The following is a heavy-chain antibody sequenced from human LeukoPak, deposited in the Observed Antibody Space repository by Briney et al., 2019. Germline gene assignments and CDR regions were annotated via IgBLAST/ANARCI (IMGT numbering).Heavy chain of an antibody. J-gene: IGHJ4*02. CDR3: TREMVMIDY. V-gene: IGHV3-7*03. Sequence: GGSLRLSCAASGFTFSDYWMSWVRQAPGKGLEWVANIKQDGSEKYYVGSVKGRFTISRDNGKSSLYLQMNSLRAEDTAVYYCTREMVMIDYWGQGNLVTVSS. D-gene: IGHD3-22*01. CDR2: IKQDGSEK. CDR1: GFTFSDYW.